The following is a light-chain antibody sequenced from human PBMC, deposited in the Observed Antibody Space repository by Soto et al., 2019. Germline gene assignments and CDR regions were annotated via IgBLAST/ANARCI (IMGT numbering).Light chain of an antibody. CDR3: QQSYRFPKT. V-gene: IGKV1-39*01. Sequence: VQRTQSPCSLSPSVGDSLTLSCRASQTVTSYLNWYQQKPGKAPKLLIYAASTLQSGVPSRFSGSGSGTEFTLTIISLQPEDFATYYCQQSYRFPKTFGRGTKVDI. J-gene: IGKJ1*01. CDR1: QTVTSY. CDR2: AAS.